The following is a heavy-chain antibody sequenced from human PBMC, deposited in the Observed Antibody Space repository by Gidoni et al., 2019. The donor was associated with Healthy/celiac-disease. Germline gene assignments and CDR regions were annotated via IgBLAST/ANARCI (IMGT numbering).Heavy chain of an antibody. V-gene: IGHV3-9*01. J-gene: IGHJ4*02. CDR2: ISWNSGSI. CDR1: GFTFDDYA. D-gene: IGHD6-19*01. Sequence: EVQLVESGGGLVQPGRSLRLSCAASGFTFDDYAMHWVRQAPGKGLEWVSGISWNSGSIGYADSVKGRFTISRDNAKNSLYLQMNSLRAEDTALYYCAKAFGSGWSLDYWGQGTLVTVSS. CDR3: AKAFGSGWSLDY.